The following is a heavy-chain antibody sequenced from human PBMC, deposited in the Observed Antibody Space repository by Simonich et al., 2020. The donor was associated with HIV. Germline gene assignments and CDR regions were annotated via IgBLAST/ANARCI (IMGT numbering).Heavy chain of an antibody. Sequence: QVQLQQWGAGLLKPSETLSLTCAVYGGSFSGYYWSWIRQSPGKGLEWIGEINHSGSSNYNPSLKSRVTISVDASKNQFSLKLSSVTAADTAVYYCTGGYGDYGDHWGQGTLVTVSS. J-gene: IGHJ4*02. CDR2: INHSGSS. CDR3: TGGYGDYGDH. D-gene: IGHD4-17*01. CDR1: GGSFSGYY. V-gene: IGHV4-34*01.